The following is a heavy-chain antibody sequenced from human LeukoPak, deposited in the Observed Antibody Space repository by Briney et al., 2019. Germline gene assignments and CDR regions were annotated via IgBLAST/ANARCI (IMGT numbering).Heavy chain of an antibody. V-gene: IGHV4-30-4*01. D-gene: IGHD3-10*01. Sequence: SETLSLTCTVSGGSIRSGDYYWSWIRQPPGKGLECIGYIYYSGNAYYNPSLKSRFTISVDTSENQFSLKLNSVTAADTAVYYCARAYFFGSGSYYAFDVWGQGIVVTVSS. CDR3: ARAYFFGSGSYYAFDV. J-gene: IGHJ3*01. CDR2: IYYSGNA. CDR1: GGSIRSGDYY.